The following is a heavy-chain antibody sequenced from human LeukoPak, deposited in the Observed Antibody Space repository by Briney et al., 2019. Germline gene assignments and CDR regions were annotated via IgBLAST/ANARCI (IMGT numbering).Heavy chain of an antibody. CDR3: ARGAASGHYPEIDY. CDR2: VYYSRST. V-gene: IGHV4-59*01. J-gene: IGHJ4*02. CDR1: GGSINTYY. D-gene: IGHD3-22*01. Sequence: SETLSHTCSGSGGSINTYYWSWIRQPPGKGLDWIGGVYYSRSTNYNPSLKSRVTISVDTSKHHFSLKLSSVTAADTAIYYWARGAASGHYPEIDYWGQGNLATVSS.